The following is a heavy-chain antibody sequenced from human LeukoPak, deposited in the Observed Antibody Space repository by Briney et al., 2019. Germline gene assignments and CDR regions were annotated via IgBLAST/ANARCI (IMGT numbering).Heavy chain of an antibody. V-gene: IGHV3-15*01. D-gene: IGHD3-10*01. Sequence: GGSPRLSCAASGFTFSNAWMSWVRQAPGKGLEWVGRIKSKTDGGTTDYAAPVKGRFTISRDDSKNTLYLQMNSLKTEDTAVYYCTTVWYGSGSRKPYSDYWGQGTLVTVSS. CDR1: GFTFSNAW. J-gene: IGHJ4*02. CDR2: IKSKTDGGTT. CDR3: TTVWYGSGSRKPYSDY.